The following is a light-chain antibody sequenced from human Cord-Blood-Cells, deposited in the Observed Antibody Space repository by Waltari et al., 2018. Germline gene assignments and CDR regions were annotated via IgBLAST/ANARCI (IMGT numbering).Light chain of an antibody. CDR1: GSDVGGYNL. CDR3: CSYTGSSTWV. V-gene: IGLV2-23*01. CDR2: EGS. J-gene: IGLJ2*01. Sequence: QSALTQPASVSGSPGQSITISCTGTGSDVGGYNLVSWYQQHPGKAPKLMIYEGSKRPSGVSNRFSGSKSGNTASLTISGLQAEDEADYYCCSYTGSSTWVFGGGTKLTVL.